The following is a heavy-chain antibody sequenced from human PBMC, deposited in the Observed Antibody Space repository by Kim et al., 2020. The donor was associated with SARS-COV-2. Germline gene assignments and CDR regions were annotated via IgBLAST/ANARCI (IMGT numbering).Heavy chain of an antibody. D-gene: IGHD2-8*01. CDR2: INPNSGGT. V-gene: IGHV1-2*02. J-gene: IGHJ5*02. CDR3: ARGGQMSRRTMVWFDP. Sequence: ASVKVSCKASGYTFTGYYMHWVRQAPGQGLEWMGWINPNSGGTNYAQKFQGRVTMTRDTSISTAYMELSRLRSDDTAVYYCARGGQMSRRTMVWFDPWGQGTLVTVSS. CDR1: GYTFTGYY.